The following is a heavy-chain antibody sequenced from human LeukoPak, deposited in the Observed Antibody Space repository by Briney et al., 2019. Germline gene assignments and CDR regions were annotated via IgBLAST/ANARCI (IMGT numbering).Heavy chain of an antibody. CDR1: GFTFSSYS. J-gene: IGHJ4*02. CDR3: ARGLSSTVTPFDY. V-gene: IGHV3-21*01. D-gene: IGHD4-17*01. CDR2: ISSSSSYI. Sequence: GGSLRLSCAASGFTFSSYSMNWVRQAPGKGLEWVSSISSSSSYIYYADSVKGRFTISRDNAKNSLYLQMNSLRAEDTAVYYCARGLSSTVTPFDYWGQGTLVTVSS.